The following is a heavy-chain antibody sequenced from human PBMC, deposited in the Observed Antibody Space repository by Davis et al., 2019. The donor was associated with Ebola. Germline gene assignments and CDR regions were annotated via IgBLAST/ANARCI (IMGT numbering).Heavy chain of an antibody. CDR1: GGSFSGYY. CDR3: ARHCSSTSCSWFDP. J-gene: IGHJ5*02. Sequence: SETLSLTCAVYGGSFSGYYWSWIRQPPGKGLAWIGEINHSGSTNYKPSLKSRVTISVDTSKNQFSLKLSSVTAADTAVYYCARHCSSTSCSWFDPWGQGTLVTVSS. V-gene: IGHV4-34*01. D-gene: IGHD2-2*01. CDR2: INHSGST.